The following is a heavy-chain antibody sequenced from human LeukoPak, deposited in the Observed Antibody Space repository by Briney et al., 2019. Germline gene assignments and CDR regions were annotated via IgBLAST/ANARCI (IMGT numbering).Heavy chain of an antibody. CDR2: INPNSGGT. CDR3: ATDLTGTFLGY. CDR1: GYTFTGYY. J-gene: IGHJ4*02. D-gene: IGHD1-20*01. V-gene: IGHV1-2*02. Sequence: ASVKVSCKASGYTFTGYYMHWVRQAPGQGLEWMGWINPNSGGTIYAQKFQGRVTMTEDTSTDTAYMELSSLRSEDTAVYYCATDLTGTFLGYWGQGTLVTVSS.